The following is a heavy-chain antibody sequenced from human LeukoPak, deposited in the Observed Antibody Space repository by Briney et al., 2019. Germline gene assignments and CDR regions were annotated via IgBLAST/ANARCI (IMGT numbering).Heavy chain of an antibody. CDR2: IYTSVST. CDR3: ARGAGSSWYYFDY. V-gene: IGHV4-4*07. CDR1: GGSISSYY. D-gene: IGHD6-13*01. J-gene: IGHJ4*02. Sequence: SETLSLTCTVSGGSISSYYWSWIRQPAGKGLEWIGRIYTSVSTNFNPSLKSRVTMSVDTSKSQFSLKPSSVTAADTAVYYCARGAGSSWYYFDYWGQGTLVTVSS.